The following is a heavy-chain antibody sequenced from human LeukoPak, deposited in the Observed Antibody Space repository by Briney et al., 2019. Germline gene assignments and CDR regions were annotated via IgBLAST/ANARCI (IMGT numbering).Heavy chain of an antibody. D-gene: IGHD2-15*01. CDR2: ISAYNGNT. CDR3: ARDQGFGICSGGSCWYYFDY. Sequence: ASVKVSCKASGYTFTSYGISWVRQAPGQGLEWMGWISAYNGNTNYAQKLQGRVTMTTDTSASTAYMELSSLRSEDTAVYYCARDQGFGICSGGSCWYYFDYWGQGTLVTVSS. V-gene: IGHV1-18*01. J-gene: IGHJ4*02. CDR1: GYTFTSYG.